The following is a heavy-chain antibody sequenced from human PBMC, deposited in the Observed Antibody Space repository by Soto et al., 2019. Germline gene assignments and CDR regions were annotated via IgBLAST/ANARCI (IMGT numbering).Heavy chain of an antibody. CDR1: GGSISSSDDF. CDR3: ARRTPGTGNI. D-gene: IGHD2-8*02. CDR2: MHYSGNTN. J-gene: IGHJ3*02. V-gene: IGHV4-39*01. Sequence: QLQLQESGPGLVKPSETLSLTCTVSGGSISSSDDFWGWIRQSPGKGLEWIATMHYSGNTNYYNPSLRSRVTISGDSSKTQFSLRLSSVTAADTAVYYCARRTPGTGNIWGQGTMVTVSS.